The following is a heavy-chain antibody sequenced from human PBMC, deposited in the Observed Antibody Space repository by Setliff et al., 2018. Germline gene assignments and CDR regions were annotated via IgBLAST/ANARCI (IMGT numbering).Heavy chain of an antibody. CDR1: GYSISSGYY. Sequence: SETLSLTCAVSGYSISSGYYWGWIRQAPGKGLEWIASIYRSGSTYYNPSLKSRVTISVDTSKNQFPLKLSSVTAADTAVYYCARGRGLEWLPESWFDPWGQGTLVTVSS. D-gene: IGHD3-3*01. CDR2: IYRSGST. V-gene: IGHV4-38-2*01. J-gene: IGHJ5*02. CDR3: ARGRGLEWLPESWFDP.